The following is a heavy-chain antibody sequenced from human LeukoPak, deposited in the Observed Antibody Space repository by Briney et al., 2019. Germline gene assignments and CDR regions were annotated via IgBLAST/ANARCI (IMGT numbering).Heavy chain of an antibody. CDR3: TTDRGSAADFDY. CDR1: GLTFSNAW. D-gene: IGHD2-2*01. CDR2: IKSKTDGGTT. Sequence: GGPLTLSCAVSGLTFSNAWMSWVRQAPGKGLEWVGRIKSKTDGGTTDYAAPVKGRFTISRDDSKNTLYLQMNSLKTEDTAVYYCTTDRGSAADFDYWGQGTLVTVSS. V-gene: IGHV3-15*01. J-gene: IGHJ4*02.